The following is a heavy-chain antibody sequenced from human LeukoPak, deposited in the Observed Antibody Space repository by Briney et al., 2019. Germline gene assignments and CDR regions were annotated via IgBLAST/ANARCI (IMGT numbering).Heavy chain of an antibody. CDR3: ARGGGLDV. Sequence: GGSLRLSCAASGFTFSSYWMNWARQAPGKGLEWVASINHNGNVDYYVDSVKGRFTISRDNAKNSLYLQMSNLRAEDTAVYFCARGGGLDVWGQGATVTVSS. J-gene: IGHJ6*02. CDR1: GFTFSSYW. CDR2: INHNGNVD. D-gene: IGHD3-16*01. V-gene: IGHV3-7*03.